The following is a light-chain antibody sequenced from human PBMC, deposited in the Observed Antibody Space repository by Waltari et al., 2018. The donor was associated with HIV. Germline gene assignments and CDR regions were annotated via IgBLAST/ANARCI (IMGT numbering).Light chain of an antibody. J-gene: IGLJ2*01. Sequence: QSVLTQPPSVSAAPGQKVTISCSVSNDYVSWYQQFPGTAPKLLIYENNKRPSGIPDRFSGSKSGTSATLGITGLQTGDEADYYCAAWADSLGMAFGGGTKLTVL. CDR3: AAWADSLGMA. CDR1: NDY. CDR2: ENN. V-gene: IGLV1-51*02.